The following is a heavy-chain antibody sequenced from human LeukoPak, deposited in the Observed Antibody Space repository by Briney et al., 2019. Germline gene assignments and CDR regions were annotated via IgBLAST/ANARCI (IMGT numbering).Heavy chain of an antibody. Sequence: SETLSLTCAVYGGSFSGYYWSWIRQPPGKGLEWIGEINHSGSTNYNPSLKSRVTISVDTSKNQFSLKLSSVTAADTAVYYCARGRLLYYDSSGYRRFDYWGQGTLVTVSS. CDR1: GGSFSGYY. V-gene: IGHV4-34*01. J-gene: IGHJ4*02. CDR3: ARGRLLYYDSSGYRRFDY. CDR2: INHSGST. D-gene: IGHD3-22*01.